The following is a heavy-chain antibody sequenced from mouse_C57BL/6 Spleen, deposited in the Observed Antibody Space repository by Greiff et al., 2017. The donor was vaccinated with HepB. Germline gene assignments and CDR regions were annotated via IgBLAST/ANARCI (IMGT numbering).Heavy chain of an antibody. CDR2: IDPENGDT. D-gene: IGHD4-1*01. J-gene: IGHJ1*03. Sequence: EVQLQQSGAELVRPGASVKLSCTASGFNIKDDYMHWVKQRPEQGLEWIGWIDPENGDTEYASKFQGKATITADTSSNTAYLQLSSLTSEDTAVYYCTTWDQRNWYFDVWGTRTTVTVSS. V-gene: IGHV14-4*01. CDR1: GFNIKDDY. CDR3: TTWDQRNWYFDV.